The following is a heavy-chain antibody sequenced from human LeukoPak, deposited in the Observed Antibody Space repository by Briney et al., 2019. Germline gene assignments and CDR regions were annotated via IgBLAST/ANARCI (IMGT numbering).Heavy chain of an antibody. CDR2: IIPIFGTA. D-gene: IGHD3-22*01. V-gene: IGHV1-69*13. J-gene: IGHJ3*02. Sequence: SVKVSCKASGGTFSSYAISWVRQAPGQGLEWMGGIIPIFGTANYAQKFQGRVTITADESTSTAYMELSGLRSEDTAVYYCARAHCSSTSCYLDYYDSSGYYYPGAFDIWGQGTMVTVSS. CDR3: ARAHCSSTSCYLDYYDSSGYYYPGAFDI. CDR1: GGTFSSYA.